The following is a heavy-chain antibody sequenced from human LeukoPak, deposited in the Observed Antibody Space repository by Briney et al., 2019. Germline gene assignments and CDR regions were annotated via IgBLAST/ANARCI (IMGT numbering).Heavy chain of an antibody. Sequence: GGSLRLSCAASGFTFSSYAMNWVRQAPGKGLKWVSGFRGSGVATFYADSVKGRFTISRDNSKNTLYLQMNSLRAEDTAVYYCARDGAMDVWGKGTTVTVSS. V-gene: IGHV3-23*01. CDR3: ARDGAMDV. D-gene: IGHD3-16*01. J-gene: IGHJ6*04. CDR2: FRGSGVAT. CDR1: GFTFSSYA.